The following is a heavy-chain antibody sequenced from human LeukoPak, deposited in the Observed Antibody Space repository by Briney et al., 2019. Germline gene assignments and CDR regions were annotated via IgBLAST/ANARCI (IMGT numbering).Heavy chain of an antibody. CDR3: AKGFGINGLAFDI. CDR2: IKQDGSEK. J-gene: IGHJ3*02. D-gene: IGHD3-10*01. Sequence: GGSLRLSCAASKFTFSSNWMSWVRQAPGEGLEWVAIIKQDGSEKYYVDSVKGRFTISRDNAKNSLYLQMSSLRAEDTALYYCAKGFGINGLAFDIWGQGTMVTVSS. CDR1: KFTFSSNW. V-gene: IGHV3-7*05.